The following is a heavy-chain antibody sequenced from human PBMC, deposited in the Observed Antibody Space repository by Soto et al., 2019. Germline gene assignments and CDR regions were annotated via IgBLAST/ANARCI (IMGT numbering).Heavy chain of an antibody. CDR2: ISGSGGST. CDR3: AKDGNPIPYLTGYYRLGWFDP. CDR1: GFTFSSYA. V-gene: IGHV3-23*01. D-gene: IGHD3-9*01. J-gene: IGHJ5*02. Sequence: EVQLLESGGGLVQPGGSLRLSCAASGFTFSSYAMSWVRQAPGKGLEWVSAISGSGGSTYYADFVKGRFTISRDNSKNTLYLQMNSLRAEDTAVYYCAKDGNPIPYLTGYYRLGWFDPWGQGTLVTVSS.